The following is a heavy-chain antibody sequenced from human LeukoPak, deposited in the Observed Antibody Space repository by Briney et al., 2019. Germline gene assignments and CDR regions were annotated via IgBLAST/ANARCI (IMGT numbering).Heavy chain of an antibody. V-gene: IGHV4-59*01. Sequence: PSETLSLTCTVSDDSISDYYRGWIRQPPGKGLEWIGYFHNSGTSTYNPSLKSRVTISADTSKNQFSLKLNSLTAADTAVYYCARFRFLEWFTDYWGQGTLVTVSS. D-gene: IGHD3-3*01. CDR3: ARFRFLEWFTDY. J-gene: IGHJ4*02. CDR1: DDSISDYY. CDR2: FHNSGTS.